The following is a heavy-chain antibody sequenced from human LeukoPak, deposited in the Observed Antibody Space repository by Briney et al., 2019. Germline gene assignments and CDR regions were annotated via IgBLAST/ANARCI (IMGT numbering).Heavy chain of an antibody. J-gene: IGHJ3*02. CDR1: GFTFSSYA. D-gene: IGHD3-3*01. Sequence: GGSLRLSCAASGFTFSSYAMSWVRQAPGKGLEWVSATSGSGGSTYYADSVKGRFTISRDNSKNTLYLQMNSLRAEDTAVYYCAKPYDFWSGPPDAFDIWGQGTMVTVSS. V-gene: IGHV3-23*01. CDR3: AKPYDFWSGPPDAFDI. CDR2: TSGSGGST.